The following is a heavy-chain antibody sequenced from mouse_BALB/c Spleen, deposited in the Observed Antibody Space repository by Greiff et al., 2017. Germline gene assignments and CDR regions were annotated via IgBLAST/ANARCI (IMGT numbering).Heavy chain of an antibody. CDR2: INPSSGYT. Sequence: VQLQQSAAELARPGASVKMSCKASGYTFTSYTMHWVKQRPGQGLEWIGYINPSSGYTEYNQKFKDKTTLTADKSSSTAYMQLSSLTSEDSAVYYCARCPYGYDWYFDVWGAGTTVSVSS. V-gene: IGHV1-4*02. CDR3: ARCPYGYDWYFDV. D-gene: IGHD2-2*01. CDR1: GYTFTSYT. J-gene: IGHJ1*01.